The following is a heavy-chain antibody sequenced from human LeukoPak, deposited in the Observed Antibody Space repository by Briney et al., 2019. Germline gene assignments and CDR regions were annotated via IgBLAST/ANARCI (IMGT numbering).Heavy chain of an antibody. V-gene: IGHV3-15*07. Sequence: GGSLRLSCTASGFSFSGHWMHWARQLPGKGLEWVGRIKSKTDGGTTDYAAPVKGRFTISRDDSKNTLYLQMNSLKTEDTAVYYCTTDPPDVWGQGTTVTVSS. CDR2: IKSKTDGGTT. J-gene: IGHJ6*02. CDR3: TTDPPDV. CDR1: GFSFSGHW.